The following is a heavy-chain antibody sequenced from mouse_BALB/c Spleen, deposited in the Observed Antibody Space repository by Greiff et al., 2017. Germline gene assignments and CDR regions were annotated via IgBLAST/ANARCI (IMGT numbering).Heavy chain of an antibody. D-gene: IGHD3-3*01. CDR2: ISSGSSTN. J-gene: IGHJ3*01. Sequence: EVKLMESGGGLVQPGGSRKLSCAASGFTFSSFGMHWVRQAPEKGLEWVAYISSGSSTNYYADTVKGRFTISRDNPKNTLFLQMTSLRSEDTAMSYCAVGELAGFAYWGQGTLVTVSA. CDR1: GFTFSSFG. CDR3: AVGELAGFAY. V-gene: IGHV5-17*02.